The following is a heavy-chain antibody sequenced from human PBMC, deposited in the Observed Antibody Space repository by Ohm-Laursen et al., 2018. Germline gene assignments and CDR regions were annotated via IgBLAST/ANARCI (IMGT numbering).Heavy chain of an antibody. CDR2: IYHSGTT. Sequence: GTLSLTCDVSGYSISSYYWGWIRQPPGKGLEWIGSIYHSGTTYYNPSLKSRVTISVDTSNNQFSLKLSSVTAADTAVYYCAGRGYWGQGTLVTVSS. V-gene: IGHV4-38-2*01. CDR1: GYSISSYY. J-gene: IGHJ4*02. CDR3: AGRGY.